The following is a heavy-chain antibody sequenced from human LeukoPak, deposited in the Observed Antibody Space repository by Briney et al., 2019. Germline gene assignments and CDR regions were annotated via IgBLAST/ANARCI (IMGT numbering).Heavy chain of an antibody. CDR3: ARGSYSVDY. J-gene: IGHJ4*02. V-gene: IGHV4-59*01. Sequence: SGTLSLTCKVSGGSISSYYWRWIRQPPGKGLEGIGDLYYSWSTNYNPSLKSSVTISVDTSKNQFSLKLSSVTAADTAVYYCARGSYSVDYWGQGTLVTVSS. D-gene: IGHD1-26*01. CDR2: LYYSWST. CDR1: GGSISSYY.